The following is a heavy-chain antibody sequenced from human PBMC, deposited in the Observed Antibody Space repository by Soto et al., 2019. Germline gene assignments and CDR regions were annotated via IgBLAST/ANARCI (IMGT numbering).Heavy chain of an antibody. V-gene: IGHV1-2*04. CDR1: GYTFTGYY. D-gene: IGHD3-10*01. Sequence: ASVKVSCKASGYTFTGYYMHWVRQAPGQGLEWMGWINPNSGGTNYAQKFQGWVTMTRDTSISTAYMELSRLRSDDTAVYYRARECGNYYGSGSYYRRQPFDIWGQGTMVTVSS. CDR2: INPNSGGT. CDR3: ARECGNYYGSGSYYRRQPFDI. J-gene: IGHJ3*02.